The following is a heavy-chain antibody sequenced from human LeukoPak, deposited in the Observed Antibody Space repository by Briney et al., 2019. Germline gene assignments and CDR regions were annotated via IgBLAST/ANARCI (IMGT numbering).Heavy chain of an antibody. CDR1: GGSISSGGYY. V-gene: IGHV4-30-2*01. CDR3: ARGLRWPRTEVDY. CDR2: IYHSGST. D-gene: IGHD5-24*01. J-gene: IGHJ4*02. Sequence: SETLSLTCTVSGGSISSGGYYWSWIRQPPGKGLEWIGYIYHSGSTYYNPSLKSRVTVSVDRSKNQFSLKLSSVTAADTAVYYCARGLRWPRTEVDYWGQGTLVTVSS.